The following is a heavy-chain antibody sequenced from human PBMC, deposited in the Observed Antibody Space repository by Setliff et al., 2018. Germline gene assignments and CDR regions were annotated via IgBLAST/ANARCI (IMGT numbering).Heavy chain of an antibody. CDR3: ARHPYYYGSGTYLDNNNRWFDP. CDR1: GYSFTNYW. D-gene: IGHD3-10*01. J-gene: IGHJ5*02. Sequence: PGESLKISCEGSGYSFTNYWIAWVRQMPGKGLEWMGIIYPGDSDIRYSPSFQGQVTFSVDKSINTAYLQWSSLKASDTAMYYCARHPYYYGSGTYLDNNNRWFDPWGQGTLVTVSS. V-gene: IGHV5-51*01. CDR2: IYPGDSDI.